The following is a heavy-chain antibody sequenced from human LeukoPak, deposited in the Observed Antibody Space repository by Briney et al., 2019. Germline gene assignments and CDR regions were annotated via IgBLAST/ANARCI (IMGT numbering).Heavy chain of an antibody. Sequence: ASVKVSCKASGYTFTGYYMHWVRQAPGQGLEWMGWINPNSGGTNYAQKFQGRVTMTRDTSISTAYMELSRLRSDDTAVYYCARVGGNADWYFDLRGRGTLVTVSS. CDR3: ARVGGNADWYFDL. CDR2: INPNSGGT. V-gene: IGHV1-2*02. J-gene: IGHJ2*01. CDR1: GYTFTGYY. D-gene: IGHD4-23*01.